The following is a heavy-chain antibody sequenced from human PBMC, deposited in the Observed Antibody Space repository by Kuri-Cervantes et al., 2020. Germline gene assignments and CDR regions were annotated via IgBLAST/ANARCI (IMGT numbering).Heavy chain of an antibody. CDR3: ARDLGATMRVMGY. D-gene: IGHD1-26*01. Sequence: LSLTCAASGFTFSSYGMHWVRQAPGKGLEWVAVISYDGSNKYYADSVKGRFTISRDNSKNTLYLQMNSLRAEDTAVYYCARDLGATMRVMGYWGQGTLVTVSS. V-gene: IGHV3-30*03. CDR2: ISYDGSNK. CDR1: GFTFSSYG. J-gene: IGHJ4*02.